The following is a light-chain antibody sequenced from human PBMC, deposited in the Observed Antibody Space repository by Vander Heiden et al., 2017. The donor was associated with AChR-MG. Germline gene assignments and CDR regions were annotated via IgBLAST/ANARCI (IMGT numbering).Light chain of an antibody. CDR2: KSS. CDR1: QKINNW. J-gene: IGKJ2*03. V-gene: IGKV1-5*03. Sequence: DIQMTQFPSTLSAFVGDTVTITCRASQKINNWLAWYQQKPGKAPKLLIYKSSTLQSGVSSRFSGSGSGTEFTLTISDLQPDDLGTYYCQQCKTSPSSFGQGTNLVI. CDR3: QQCKTSPSS.